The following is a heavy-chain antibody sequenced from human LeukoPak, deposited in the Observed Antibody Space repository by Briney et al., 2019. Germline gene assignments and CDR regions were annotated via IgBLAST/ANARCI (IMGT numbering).Heavy chain of an antibody. J-gene: IGHJ4*02. CDR1: EFSFSNSA. D-gene: IGHD2/OR15-2a*01. Sequence: SVKVSCKASEFSFSNSAFQWVRQARGQRLEWMGWIVVGSGNTNYAQRFQERVIISRDMSTKTVYMELSSLRTDDTAVYYCAADDQQLILWGQGTLVAVSS. CDR2: IVVGSGNT. CDR3: AADDQQLIL. V-gene: IGHV1-58*01.